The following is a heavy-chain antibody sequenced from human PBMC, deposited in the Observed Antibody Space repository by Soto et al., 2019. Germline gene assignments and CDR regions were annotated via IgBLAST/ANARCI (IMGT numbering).Heavy chain of an antibody. V-gene: IGHV3-53*01. Sequence: EVQLVESGGGLIQPGGCLRLYCAASGFTVSNNYMSWVRQAPGKGLEWVSVLYSGGNTDYADSVKGRFTISRDNSRSTLYLQMNSLRAEDTAMYYCARARDGYNFLYEPTWGQGTLVTVSS. CDR3: ARARDGYNFLYEPT. D-gene: IGHD5-12*01. J-gene: IGHJ4*02. CDR1: GFTVSNNY. CDR2: LYSGGNT.